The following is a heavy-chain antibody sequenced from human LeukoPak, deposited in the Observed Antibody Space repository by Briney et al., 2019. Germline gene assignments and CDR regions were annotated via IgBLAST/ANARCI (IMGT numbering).Heavy chain of an antibody. D-gene: IGHD3-10*01. CDR2: IKQDGSEK. Sequence: GGSLRLSCAASGFTLTSYWMSWVRQAPGKGLEWVANIKQDGSEKYYVDSAKGRFTISRDNAKNSLYLQMNSLRAEDTAVYYCASQSYGLFEYWGQGTLVTVSS. CDR3: ASQSYGLFEY. CDR1: GFTLTSYW. V-gene: IGHV3-7*01. J-gene: IGHJ4*02.